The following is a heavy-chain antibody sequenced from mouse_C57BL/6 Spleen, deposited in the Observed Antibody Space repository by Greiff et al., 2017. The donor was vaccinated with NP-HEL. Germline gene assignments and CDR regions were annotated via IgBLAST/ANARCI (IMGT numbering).Heavy chain of an antibody. Sequence: EVQLQQSGPELVKPGASVKISCKASGYTFTDYYMNWVKQSHGESLEWIGDINPNNGGTSYNQKFKGKATLTVDKSSSTAYMELRSLTSEDSAVYYCARSSYYSNYWGQGTTLTVSS. CDR1: GYTFTDYY. D-gene: IGHD2-5*01. CDR2: INPNNGGT. V-gene: IGHV1-26*01. J-gene: IGHJ2*01. CDR3: ARSSYYSNY.